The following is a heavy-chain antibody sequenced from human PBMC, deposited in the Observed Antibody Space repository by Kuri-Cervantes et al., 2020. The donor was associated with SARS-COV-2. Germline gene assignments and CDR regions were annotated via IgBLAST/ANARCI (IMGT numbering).Heavy chain of an antibody. Sequence: LKISCAASGFTFDDYAMHWVRQAPGKGLEWVSGFSWNSGSIGYADSVKGRFTISRDDAKNSLYLQMNSLRAEDTAVYYCAREALYCGGDCYSRGLGWFDPWGQGTLVTVSS. CDR3: AREALYCGGDCYSRGLGWFDP. V-gene: IGHV3-9*01. D-gene: IGHD2-21*01. CDR1: GFTFDDYA. CDR2: FSWNSGSI. J-gene: IGHJ5*02.